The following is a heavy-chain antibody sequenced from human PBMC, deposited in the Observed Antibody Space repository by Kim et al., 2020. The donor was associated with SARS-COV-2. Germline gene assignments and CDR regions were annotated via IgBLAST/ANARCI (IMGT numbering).Heavy chain of an antibody. Sequence: SDTRYSPFFQVQVTISADQSISTAYLQWSSLNASDTAMYYCARRSFLDYWGQGTLVTVSA. CDR2: SDT. V-gene: IGHV5-51*01. J-gene: IGHJ4*02. D-gene: IGHD3-16*02. CDR3: ARRSFLDY.